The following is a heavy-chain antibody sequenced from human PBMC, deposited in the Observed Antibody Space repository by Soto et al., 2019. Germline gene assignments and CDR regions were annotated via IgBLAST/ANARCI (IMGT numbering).Heavy chain of an antibody. J-gene: IGHJ4*02. Sequence: EVQLVESGGGLVQPGGSLRLSCAASGFTFSSYDMHWVRQATGKGLEWVSAIGTAGDTYYPGSVKGRFTISRENAKNSLYRKRNSLRAGDTAVYYCARGLDGALYDYWGQGTLVTVSS. V-gene: IGHV3-13*04. CDR3: ARGLDGALYDY. CDR2: IGTAGDT. CDR1: GFTFSSYD. D-gene: IGHD3-10*01.